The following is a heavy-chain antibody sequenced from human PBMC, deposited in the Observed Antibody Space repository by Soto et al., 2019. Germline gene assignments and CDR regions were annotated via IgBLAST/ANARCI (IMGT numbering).Heavy chain of an antibody. Sequence: SETLSLTCTVSGGSISSSNYYWGWIRQPPGKGLEWIGSIYYTGNTYYNPSLKSRVTISVDTSKNQFSLKLGSVTAADTAVYFCERHSIWLLLSNYRRQGTLVTVSS. D-gene: IGHD3-22*01. CDR2: IYYTGNT. V-gene: IGHV4-39*01. CDR1: GGSISSSNYY. J-gene: IGHJ4*02. CDR3: ERHSIWLLLSNY.